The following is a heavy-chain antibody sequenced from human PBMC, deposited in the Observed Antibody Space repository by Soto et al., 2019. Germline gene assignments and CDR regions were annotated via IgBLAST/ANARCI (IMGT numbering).Heavy chain of an antibody. CDR1: GYTFTSYA. D-gene: IGHD6-13*01. Sequence: QVQLVQSGAEVKKPGASVKVSCKASGYTFTSYAMHWVRQAPGQRLEWMGLINGGNGKTKYSQKFQGRVTITRDTSASMDYMELSSLRSEDTAVYYCAKAAAANFDYWGQGTLVTVSS. J-gene: IGHJ4*02. CDR3: AKAAAANFDY. V-gene: IGHV1-3*01. CDR2: INGGNGKT.